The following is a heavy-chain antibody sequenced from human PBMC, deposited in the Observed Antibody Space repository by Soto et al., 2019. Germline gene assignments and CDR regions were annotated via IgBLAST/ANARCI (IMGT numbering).Heavy chain of an antibody. Sequence: ASVKVSCKASGYTFTSYDINWVRQATGQGLEWMGWMNPNSGNTGYAQKFQGRVTMTRNTSISTAYMELSSLRSEDTAVYYCARGGGPGVRRYSSGWYSPGYWGQGTLVTVSS. D-gene: IGHD6-19*01. J-gene: IGHJ4*02. CDR3: ARGGGPGVRRYSSGWYSPGY. CDR1: GYTFTSYD. CDR2: MNPNSGNT. V-gene: IGHV1-8*01.